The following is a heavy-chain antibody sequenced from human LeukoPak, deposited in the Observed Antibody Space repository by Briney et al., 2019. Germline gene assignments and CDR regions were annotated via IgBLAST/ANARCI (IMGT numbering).Heavy chain of an antibody. CDR1: GYTFSSYA. V-gene: IGHV1-69*13. J-gene: IGHJ4*02. CDR2: IIPIFGTA. Sequence: GASVKVSCKASGYTFSSYAISWVRQAPGQGLEWMGGIIPIFGTANYAQKFQGRVTITADESTSTAYMELSSLRSEDTAVYYCARALEYSSSWYGGHWGQGTLVTVSS. CDR3: ARALEYSSSWYGGH. D-gene: IGHD6-13*01.